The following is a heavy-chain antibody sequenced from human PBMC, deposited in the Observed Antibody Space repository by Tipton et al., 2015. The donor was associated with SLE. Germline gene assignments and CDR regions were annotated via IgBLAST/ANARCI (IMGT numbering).Heavy chain of an antibody. D-gene: IGHD6-13*01. CDR3: ASSWYIQH. V-gene: IGHV3-30*04. J-gene: IGHJ1*01. Sequence: SLRLSCAASGFTFSSYAMHWVRQAPGKGLEWVAVISYDGSNKYYADSVKGRFTISRDNSKNTLYLKMNSLRAEDTAVYYCASSWYIQHWGQGTLVTVSS. CDR2: ISYDGSNK. CDR1: GFTFSSYA.